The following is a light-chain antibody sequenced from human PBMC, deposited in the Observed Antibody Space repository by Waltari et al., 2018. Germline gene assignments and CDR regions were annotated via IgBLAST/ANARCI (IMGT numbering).Light chain of an antibody. CDR2: RNT. CDR3: AAWDDSLSGRV. CDR1: NFNIGSNY. V-gene: IGLV1-47*01. Sequence: QSVLTQPPSISGTPGQWVTISCSGSNFNIGSNYVYWYQQFPGMAPQLLIYRNTERPSGVPDRFSASKAGASASLAISGLRSEDEADYHCAAWDDSLSGRVFGGGTKLTV. J-gene: IGLJ2*01.